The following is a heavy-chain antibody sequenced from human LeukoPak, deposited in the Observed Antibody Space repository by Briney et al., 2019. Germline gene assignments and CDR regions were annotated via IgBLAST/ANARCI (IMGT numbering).Heavy chain of an antibody. Sequence: GESLKISCKGSGYSFTSYWIGWVRPMPGKGLEWMGIIYPGDSDTRYSPSFQGHVIISADNSITTAYLQWSSLKASDTAMYYCARSTDSSGYYDLWDYWGQGTLVTVSS. D-gene: IGHD3-22*01. J-gene: IGHJ4*02. CDR3: ARSTDSSGYYDLWDY. CDR2: IYPGDSDT. V-gene: IGHV5-51*01. CDR1: GYSFTSYW.